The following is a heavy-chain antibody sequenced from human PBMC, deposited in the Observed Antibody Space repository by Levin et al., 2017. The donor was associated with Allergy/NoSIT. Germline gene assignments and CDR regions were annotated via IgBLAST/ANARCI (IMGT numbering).Heavy chain of an antibody. J-gene: IGHJ4*02. V-gene: IGHV3-30*18. CDR1: GFQFRSYG. CDR2: LSYDGSET. CDR3: AKEKMPAALGGALDH. Sequence: GGSLRLSCAASGFQFRSYGMHWVRQPPGMGLECVGVLSYDGSETYLADSVKGRFTISRDNSNNTVYLEMNSLTAEDTAVYFCAKEKMPAALGGALDHGGQGTLVTISS. D-gene: IGHD3-16*01.